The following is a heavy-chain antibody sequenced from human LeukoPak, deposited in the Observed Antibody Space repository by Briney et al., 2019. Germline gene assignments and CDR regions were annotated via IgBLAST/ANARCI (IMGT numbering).Heavy chain of an antibody. Sequence: SVKVSCKASGGTFSSYAISWVRQAPGQGLEWMGRIIPIFGTANYAQKFQGRVTITADKSTSTAYMELSSLRSDDTTVYYCARVVYCSSTSCYNWFDPWGQGTLVTVSS. D-gene: IGHD2-2*01. V-gene: IGHV1-69*06. CDR3: ARVVYCSSTSCYNWFDP. J-gene: IGHJ5*02. CDR1: GGTFSSYA. CDR2: IIPIFGTA.